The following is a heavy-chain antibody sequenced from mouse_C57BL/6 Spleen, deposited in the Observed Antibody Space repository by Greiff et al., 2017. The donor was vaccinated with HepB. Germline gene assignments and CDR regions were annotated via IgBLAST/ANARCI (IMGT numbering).Heavy chain of an antibody. V-gene: IGHV5-17*01. CDR1: GFTFSDYG. D-gene: IGHD2-1*01. J-gene: IGHJ1*03. CDR3: AKDPYGNYDWYFDV. Sequence: EVHLVESGGGLVKPGGSLKLSCAASGFTFSDYGMHWVRQAPEKGLEWVAYISSGSSTIYYADTVKGRFTISRDNAKNTLFLQMTSLRSEDTAMYYCAKDPYGNYDWYFDVWGTGTTVTVSS. CDR2: ISSGSSTI.